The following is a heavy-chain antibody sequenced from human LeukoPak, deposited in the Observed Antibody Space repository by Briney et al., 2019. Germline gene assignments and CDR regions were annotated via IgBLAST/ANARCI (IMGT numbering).Heavy chain of an antibody. J-gene: IGHJ5*02. V-gene: IGHV3-30*18. CDR3: AKAGRQDWFDP. CDR2: ISYDGSNK. Sequence: SGGSLRLSCAASGFTFSRYGMHWVRQAPGKGLEWVAVISYDGSNKYYADSVKGRFTISRDNSKNTLYLQMNSLRAEDTAVYYCAKAGRQDWFDPWGQGTLVTVSS. CDR1: GFTFSRYG.